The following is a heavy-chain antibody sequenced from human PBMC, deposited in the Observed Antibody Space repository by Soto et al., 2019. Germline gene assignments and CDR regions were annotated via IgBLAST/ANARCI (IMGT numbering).Heavy chain of an antibody. CDR2: ISSGGTSI. D-gene: IGHD5-18*01. Sequence: QVQLVESGGGLVKPGGSLRLSCAASGFTFSDYYMTWIRQAPGKGLEWLSYISSGGTSIYYADSVKGRFTITRDNAKNSLYLQMNSLRAEHTAVYYCVRDSGYGLSTTYFDYWGQGTLVTVSS. V-gene: IGHV3-11*01. CDR1: GFTFSDYY. J-gene: IGHJ4*02. CDR3: VRDSGYGLSTTYFDY.